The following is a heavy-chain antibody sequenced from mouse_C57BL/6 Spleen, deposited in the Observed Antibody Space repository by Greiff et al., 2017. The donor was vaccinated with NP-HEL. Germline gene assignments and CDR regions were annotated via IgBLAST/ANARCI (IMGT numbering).Heavy chain of an antibody. Sequence: DVKLVESGGGLVKPGGSLKLSCAASGFTFSDYGMHWVRQAPEKGLEWVAYISSGSSTIYYADTVKGRFTISRDNAKNTLFLQMTSLRSEDTAMYYCARRSILYAMDYWGQGTSVTVAS. CDR1: GFTFSDYG. J-gene: IGHJ4*01. CDR2: ISSGSSTI. CDR3: ARRSILYAMDY. D-gene: IGHD2-10*02. V-gene: IGHV5-17*01.